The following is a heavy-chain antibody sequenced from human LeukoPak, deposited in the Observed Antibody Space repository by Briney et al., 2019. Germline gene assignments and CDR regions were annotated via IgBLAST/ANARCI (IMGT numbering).Heavy chain of an antibody. CDR1: GYTFTSYG. V-gene: IGHV1-3*01. Sequence: GASVKVSCKASGYTFTSYGISWVRQAPGQRLEWMGWINAGNGNTKYSQKFQGRVTITRDTSASTAYMELSSLRSEDTAVYYCARDAFLRHSGSYLFDYWGQGTLVTVSS. CDR3: ARDAFLRHSGSYLFDY. J-gene: IGHJ4*02. D-gene: IGHD1-26*01. CDR2: INAGNGNT.